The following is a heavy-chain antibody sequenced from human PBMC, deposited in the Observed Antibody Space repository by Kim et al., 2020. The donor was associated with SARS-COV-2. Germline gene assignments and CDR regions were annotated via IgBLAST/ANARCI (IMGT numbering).Heavy chain of an antibody. CDR3: ARADWYYDILTGYFPYYYYGMDV. Sequence: SQTLSLTCTVSGGSISSGSYYWSWIRQPAGKGLEWIGRIYTSGSTNYNPSLKSRVTISVDTSKNQFSLKLSSVTAADTAVYYCARADWYYDILTGYFPYYYYGMDVWGQGTTVTVSS. V-gene: IGHV4-61*02. J-gene: IGHJ6*02. CDR1: GGSISSGSYY. CDR2: IYTSGST. D-gene: IGHD3-9*01.